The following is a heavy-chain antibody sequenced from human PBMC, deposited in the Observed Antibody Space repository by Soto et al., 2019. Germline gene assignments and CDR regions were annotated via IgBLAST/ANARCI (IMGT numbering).Heavy chain of an antibody. Sequence: SETLSLTCAVSGYSISSGYYWGWIRQPPGRGLEWIGSIYHSGSTYYNPSLKSRVTISVDTSKNQFSLKLSSVTAADTAVYYCARVGQRWEPSGAFDIWGQGTMVTVSS. CDR1: GYSISSGYY. D-gene: IGHD1-26*01. J-gene: IGHJ3*02. CDR3: ARVGQRWEPSGAFDI. CDR2: IYHSGST. V-gene: IGHV4-38-2*01.